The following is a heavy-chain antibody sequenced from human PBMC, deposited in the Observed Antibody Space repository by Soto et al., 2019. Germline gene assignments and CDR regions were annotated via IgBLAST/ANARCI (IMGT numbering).Heavy chain of an antibody. CDR2: INAGNGNT. CDR3: AKDLYSTSGSVRVFDM. Sequence: ASVKVSCKASGYTFTSYAMHWVRQAPGQRLEWMGWINAGNGNTKYSQKFQGRVTMTRDTSTSTVFLELSSLRSGDTAVYYCAKDLYSTSGSVRVFDMGAKGTMVPVSS. D-gene: IGHD6-13*01. J-gene: IGHJ3*02. V-gene: IGHV1-3*01. CDR1: GYTFTSYA.